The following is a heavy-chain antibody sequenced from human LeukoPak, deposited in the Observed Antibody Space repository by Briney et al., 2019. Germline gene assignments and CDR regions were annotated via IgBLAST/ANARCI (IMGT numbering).Heavy chain of an antibody. V-gene: IGHV3-64*01. D-gene: IGHD5-12*01. CDR3: ARADSGPSFPPDY. Sequence: GGSLRLSCAASGFTFSNDAMHRVRQAPGKGLEYVAAISSNGDSAYYANSVKGRFTISRDNSKNTLNLQMDSLRVEDMGVYYCARADSGPSFPPDYWGQGTLVTVSS. J-gene: IGHJ4*02. CDR1: GFTFSNDA. CDR2: ISSNGDSA.